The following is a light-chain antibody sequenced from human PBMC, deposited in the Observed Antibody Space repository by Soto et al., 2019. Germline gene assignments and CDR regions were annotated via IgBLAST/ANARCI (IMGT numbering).Light chain of an antibody. J-gene: IGKJ1*01. CDR2: WAS. CDR3: QQSYSAPLT. Sequence: DIVMTQSPDSLAVSLGERATINCKSSQSVLYSSNNKNYLTWYQQKPGQPPKLLIYWASTRESGVPDRFSGSGSGTDFTLTISSLQAEDVALYYCQQSYSAPLTFGQGTKVEIK. V-gene: IGKV4-1*01. CDR1: QSVLYSSNNKNY.